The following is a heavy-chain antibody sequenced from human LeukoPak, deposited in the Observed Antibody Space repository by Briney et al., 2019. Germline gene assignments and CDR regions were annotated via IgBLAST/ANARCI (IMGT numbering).Heavy chain of an antibody. J-gene: IGHJ6*03. V-gene: IGHV1-18*01. CDR3: ARVFIYCSSTSCPAYYYYMDV. D-gene: IGHD2-2*01. CDR1: GYTFISYG. Sequence: EASVKVSCKASGYTFISYGISWVRQAPGQGLECMGWISAYNGNTNYAQKLQGKVTMTTDTSTSTAYMELRSLRSDDTAVYYCARVFIYCSSTSCPAYYYYMDVWGKGTTVTVSS. CDR2: ISAYNGNT.